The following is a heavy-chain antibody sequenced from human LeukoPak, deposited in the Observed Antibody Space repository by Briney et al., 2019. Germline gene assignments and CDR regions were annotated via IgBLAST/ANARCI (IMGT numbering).Heavy chain of an antibody. J-gene: IGHJ5*02. D-gene: IGHD3-3*01. CDR3: ARENRDDFWSGNNWFDP. CDR2: IYYSGST. V-gene: IGHV4-34*01. CDR1: GGSFSGYY. Sequence: SETLSLTCAVYGGSFSGYYWSWIRQPPGKGLEWIGSIYYSGSTYYNPSLKSRVTISVDTSKNQFSLKLSSVTAADTAMYYCARENRDDFWSGNNWFDPWGQGTLVTVSS.